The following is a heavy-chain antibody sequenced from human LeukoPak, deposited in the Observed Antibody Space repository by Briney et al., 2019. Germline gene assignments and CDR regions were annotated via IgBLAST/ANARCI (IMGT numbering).Heavy chain of an antibody. CDR2: IKHSGST. Sequence: SESLSLTCGVYGGSFSGYYWSWIRHPPGKWFEWIGEIKHSGSTNYNPSLKSRVTISLDTSTNQFSLRLSSVTAADTAVYYCARIKSVGLRYYYMDVWGKGTTVTVSS. J-gene: IGHJ6*03. CDR3: ARIKSVGLRYYYMDV. D-gene: IGHD1-26*01. V-gene: IGHV4-34*01. CDR1: GGSFSGYY.